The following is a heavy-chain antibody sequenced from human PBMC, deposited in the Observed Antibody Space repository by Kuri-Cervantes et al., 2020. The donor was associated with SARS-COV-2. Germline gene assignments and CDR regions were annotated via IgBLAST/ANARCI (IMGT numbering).Heavy chain of an antibody. J-gene: IGHJ5*02. CDR1: GFTFSSYA. CDR2: ISYDGSNK. CDR3: ARDRWVDYCSITSCPSGSFGPVDP. Sequence: GGSLRLTCAASGFTFSSYAMHWVRQAPGKGLEWVAVISYDGSNKYYADSVMGRFNIFRDNSKNTLYLQMNSLGAEDTAVYYCARDRWVDYCSITSCPSGSFGPVDPWGQGTLVTVSS. D-gene: IGHD2-2*01. V-gene: IGHV3-30-3*01.